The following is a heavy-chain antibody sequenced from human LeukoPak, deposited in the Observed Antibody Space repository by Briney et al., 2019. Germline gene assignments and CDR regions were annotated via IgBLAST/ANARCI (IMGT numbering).Heavy chain of an antibody. D-gene: IGHD3-16*02. V-gene: IGHV4-31*03. Sequence: SETLSLTCTVSGGSISSGGYYWSWIRQHPGKGLEWIGYTYYSGSTYYNPSLKSRVTISVDTSKNQFSLKLSSVTAADTAVYYFARGDVINWFDPWGQGTLVTVSS. CDR2: TYYSGST. J-gene: IGHJ5*02. CDR3: ARGDVINWFDP. CDR1: GGSISSGGYY.